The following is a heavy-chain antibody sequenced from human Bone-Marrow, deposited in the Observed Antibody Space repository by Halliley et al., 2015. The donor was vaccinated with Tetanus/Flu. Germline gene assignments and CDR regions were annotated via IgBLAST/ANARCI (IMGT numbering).Heavy chain of an antibody. CDR1: GFTFSSYN. CDR2: ISSNSNYI. V-gene: IGHV3-21*01. CDR3: ARDQGTSIPAYFDY. J-gene: IGHJ4*02. Sequence: LSLTCAASGFTFSSYNMNWVRQAPGKGLEWVSSISSNSNYIFYADSVQGRFTLSRDNAKNSLYLQMNSLRAEDTAVYYCARDQGTSIPAYFDYWGQGSLVTVSS. D-gene: IGHD2-21*01.